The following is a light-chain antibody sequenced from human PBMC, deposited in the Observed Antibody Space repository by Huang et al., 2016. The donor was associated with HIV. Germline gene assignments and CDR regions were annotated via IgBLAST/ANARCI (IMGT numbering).Light chain of an antibody. V-gene: IGKV3-11*01. J-gene: IGKJ4*01. Sequence: EIVLTQSPGTLSLSPGERAALSCRASQSVNGHLAWYQQRPGQAPRLLIYDTYNRAAGIPARFSGSGSGTDFTLTISSLEPEDFAVYFCHQRRSWPLTFGGGTRVEIK. CDR1: QSVNGH. CDR2: DTY. CDR3: HQRRSWPLT.